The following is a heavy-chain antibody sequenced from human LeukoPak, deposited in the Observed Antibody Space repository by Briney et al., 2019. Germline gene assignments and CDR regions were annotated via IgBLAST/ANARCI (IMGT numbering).Heavy chain of an antibody. V-gene: IGHV3-7*05. D-gene: IGHD3-10*01. Sequence: PGRSLRLSCAASGSTFSRNWMSWVRRAPGKGLEWVANINEDGSEKYYVDSVKGRFSISRDNAKKSLYLQMNSLRAEDTAVYYCASHANSGRHVDYWGQGTLVTVSS. CDR3: ASHANSGRHVDY. CDR1: GSTFSRNW. J-gene: IGHJ4*02. CDR2: INEDGSEK.